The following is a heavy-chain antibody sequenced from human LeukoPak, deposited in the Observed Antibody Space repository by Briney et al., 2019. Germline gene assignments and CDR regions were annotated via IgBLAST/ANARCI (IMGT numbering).Heavy chain of an antibody. J-gene: IGHJ4*02. CDR3: ARNVVVPAAMYDY. D-gene: IGHD2-2*01. CDR2: ISYEGSNK. CDR1: GFTFSSYG. V-gene: IGHV3-30*03. Sequence: PGGSLRLSCAASGFTFSSYGMHGVRQAPGKGLEGVADISYEGSNKYYADSVKGRFTISRDNSKNTLYLQMNSLRAEDTAVYFCARNVVVPAAMYDYWGQGTLVTVSS.